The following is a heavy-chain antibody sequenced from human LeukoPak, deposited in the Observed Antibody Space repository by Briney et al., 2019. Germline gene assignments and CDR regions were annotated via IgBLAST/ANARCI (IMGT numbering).Heavy chain of an antibody. J-gene: IGHJ4*02. V-gene: IGHV3-11*04. Sequence: GGSLRLSCAASGFTFSDYYMSWIRQAPGKGLEWVSYISSSGSTIYYADSVKGRFTISRDNAKNSPYLQMNSLRAEDTAVYYCARENYYGSGSYSQTYWGQGTLVTVSS. CDR3: ARENYYGSGSYSQTY. D-gene: IGHD3-10*01. CDR2: ISSSGSTI. CDR1: GFTFSDYY.